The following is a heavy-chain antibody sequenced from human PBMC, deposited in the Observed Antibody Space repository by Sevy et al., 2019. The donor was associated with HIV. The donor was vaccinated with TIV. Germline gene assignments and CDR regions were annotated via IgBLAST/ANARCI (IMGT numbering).Heavy chain of an antibody. J-gene: IGHJ6*02. V-gene: IGHV3-48*01. CDR1: GFTFSSYS. Sequence: GGSLRLSCAASGFTFSSYSMNWVRQAPGKGLEWVSYISSSSSTIYYADSVKGRITISRDNAKNSLYLQMNSLRAEDTAVYYCAREGCSSTSYYSGHRGKEENYYYYGMDVWGQGTTVTVSS. CDR3: AREGCSSTSYYSGHRGKEENYYYYGMDV. D-gene: IGHD2-2*02. CDR2: ISSSSSTI.